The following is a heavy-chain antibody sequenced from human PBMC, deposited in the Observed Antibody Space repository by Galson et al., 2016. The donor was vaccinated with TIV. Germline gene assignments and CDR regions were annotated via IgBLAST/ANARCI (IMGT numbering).Heavy chain of an antibody. Sequence: SLRLSCAASGFTFSAYRMNWVRQAPGKGLEWLAVISPDGTAPRYADSMKGRFTISRDNAKSTLYLHMNNLRPEDTAVYYCATDGRDAYNPYFDSWGQGTLVTVSS. CDR1: GFTFSAYR. CDR3: ATDGRDAYNPYFDS. V-gene: IGHV3-30*03. D-gene: IGHD5-24*01. CDR2: ISPDGTAP. J-gene: IGHJ4*02.